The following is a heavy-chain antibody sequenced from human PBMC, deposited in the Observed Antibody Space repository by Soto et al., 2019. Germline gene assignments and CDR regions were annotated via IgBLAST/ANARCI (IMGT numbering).Heavy chain of an antibody. V-gene: IGHV4-34*01. CDR2: LSYSGTT. D-gene: IGHD3-10*01. Sequence: SETLSLTCAVYGGSFGGYYWSWIRQPPGKGLEWIGELSYSGTTNYNPSLKNRVTISVDTSKSDVTLRLTSVTAADTAVYYCARAPSVEGSLGFEIWGQGTMVTVSS. CDR1: GGSFGGYY. J-gene: IGHJ3*02. CDR3: ARAPSVEGSLGFEI.